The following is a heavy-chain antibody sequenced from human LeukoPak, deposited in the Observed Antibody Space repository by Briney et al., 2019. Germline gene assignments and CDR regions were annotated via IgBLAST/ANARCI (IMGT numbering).Heavy chain of an antibody. CDR1: GFMFSSYS. J-gene: IGHJ6*03. D-gene: IGHD5-12*01. Sequence: TVGSLRLSCAASGFMFSSYSMNWVRQATGKGLDWISSISTRSSYIYYADSVKGRFTISRDNAKNSLYLQMNSLRAEDTAVYYCAKDTVEVAMIRRVPHYMDVWGKGTTVTISS. CDR2: ISTRSSYI. V-gene: IGHV3-21*01. CDR3: AKDTVEVAMIRRVPHYMDV.